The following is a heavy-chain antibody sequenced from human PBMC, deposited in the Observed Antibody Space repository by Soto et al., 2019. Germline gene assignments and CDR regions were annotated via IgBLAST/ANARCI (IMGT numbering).Heavy chain of an antibody. CDR3: AREIVATIGGMDV. D-gene: IGHD5-12*01. V-gene: IGHV4-30-4*01. CDR2: IYYSGSS. J-gene: IGHJ6*02. Sequence: PSETLSLTCTVSGGSISSGDYYWSWIRQPPGKGLEYIVYIYYSGSSHYNPSLKSRVTISLDTSRNQFSLKLSSVTAADTAVYYCAREIVATIGGMDVWGQGTTVTVSS. CDR1: GGSISSGDYY.